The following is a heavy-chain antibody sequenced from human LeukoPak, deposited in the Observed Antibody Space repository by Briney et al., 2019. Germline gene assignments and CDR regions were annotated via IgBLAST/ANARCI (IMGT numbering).Heavy chain of an antibody. Sequence: GGSLRLSCAASGFTFSSYAMHWVRQAPGKGLEWVAVISYGGSNKYYADSVKGRFTISRDNSKNTLYLQMNSLRAEDTAVYYCARDRIVVVTGYGMDVWGQGTTVTVSS. J-gene: IGHJ6*02. CDR3: ARDRIVVVTGYGMDV. CDR2: ISYGGSNK. V-gene: IGHV3-30-3*01. D-gene: IGHD2-21*02. CDR1: GFTFSSYA.